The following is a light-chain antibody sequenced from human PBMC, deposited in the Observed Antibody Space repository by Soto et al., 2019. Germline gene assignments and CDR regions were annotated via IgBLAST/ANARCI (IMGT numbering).Light chain of an antibody. J-gene: IGKJ2*01. CDR1: QSLSSS. CDR3: QQYDNWPPYT. CDR2: GAS. Sequence: EIVFTQSPGTLSLPPWELATLSCRASQSLSSSYIAWYQQKPGQAPRLLIYGASTRATGIPARFSGSGSGTEFTLTIRSLQSEDLAVYYCQQYDNWPPYTFGEGNKVDIK. V-gene: IGKV3-15*01.